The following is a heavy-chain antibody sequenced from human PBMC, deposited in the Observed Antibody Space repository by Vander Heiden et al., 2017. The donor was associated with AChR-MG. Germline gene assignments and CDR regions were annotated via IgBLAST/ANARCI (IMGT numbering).Heavy chain of an antibody. CDR3: ARDRYCSSTSCRGVFDY. D-gene: IGHD2-2*01. V-gene: IGHV1-69*01. Sequence: QVQLAQSGAEVKKPGSSVKVSCKASGGTFSSYANSWVRQAPGQGLEWRGGIIPIFGTANYAQKFQGRVTITADESTSTAYMELSSLRSEDTAVYYCARDRYCSSTSCRGVFDYWGQGTLVTVSS. J-gene: IGHJ4*02. CDR1: GGTFSSYA. CDR2: IIPIFGTA.